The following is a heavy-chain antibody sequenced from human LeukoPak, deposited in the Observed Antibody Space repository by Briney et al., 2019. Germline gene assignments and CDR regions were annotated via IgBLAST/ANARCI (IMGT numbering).Heavy chain of an antibody. J-gene: IGHJ4*02. Sequence: GASVKVSCKVSGYTLTELSMHWVRQAPGKGLEWMGGFDPEDGETIYAQKFQGRVTMTADTSTSTAYMELRSLRSDDTAVYYCARDWQQLLDYWGQGTLVTVSS. CDR1: GYTLTELS. CDR3: ARDWQQLLDY. CDR2: FDPEDGET. D-gene: IGHD6-13*01. V-gene: IGHV1-24*01.